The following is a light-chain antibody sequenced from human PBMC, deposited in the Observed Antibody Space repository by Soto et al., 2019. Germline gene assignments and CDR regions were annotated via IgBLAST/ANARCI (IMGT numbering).Light chain of an antibody. V-gene: IGKV1-27*01. J-gene: IGKJ1*01. Sequence: DVQITQSPSSLSSSVGDRVAITCLPSQGISNSLAWYQQRPVRVPKLLIYGASNLQSEVPSRFSGSGSGTDFTLTISSLQPEDVATYYCQKYDSAARTFGQGTKVDIK. CDR3: QKYDSAART. CDR1: QGISNS. CDR2: GAS.